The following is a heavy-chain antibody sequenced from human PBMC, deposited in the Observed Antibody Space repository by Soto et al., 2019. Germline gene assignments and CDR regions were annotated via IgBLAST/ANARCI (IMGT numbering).Heavy chain of an antibody. J-gene: IGHJ4*02. D-gene: IGHD2-15*01. CDR3: ARSMVVAAAHLDH. CDR2: IYYSGRT. Sequence: QVQLQESGPGLVKPSQTLSLTCTVSGGPISSGGYYWSWIRQHPGKGLEWIGYIYYSGRTYYNPSLKSRVTISVDTSKSQFSLQLSSVTAADTAVYYCARSMVVAAAHLDHWGQGTLVTVSS. V-gene: IGHV4-31*03. CDR1: GGPISSGGYY.